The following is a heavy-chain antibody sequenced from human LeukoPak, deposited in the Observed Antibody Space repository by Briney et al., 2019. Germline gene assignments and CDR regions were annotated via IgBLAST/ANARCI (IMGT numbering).Heavy chain of an antibody. CDR1: GGSVSDYY. J-gene: IGHJ4*02. V-gene: IGHV4-59*02. CDR2: IYHTGST. D-gene: IGHD2-15*01. CDR3: ASGYCSGGSCYFDYFDY. Sequence: SETLSLTCTISGGSVSDYYWSWIRQSPGKGLEWIGYIYHTGSTSYSPSLKSRVTISADTPQNQFSLKLSSVTAADTAVYYCASGYCSGGSCYFDYFDYWGQGTLVTVSS.